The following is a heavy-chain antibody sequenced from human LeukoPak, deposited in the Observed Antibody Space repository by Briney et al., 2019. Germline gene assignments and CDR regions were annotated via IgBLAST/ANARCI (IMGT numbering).Heavy chain of an antibody. CDR3: ARRALYGSGRYYYYYMDV. CDR1: GGSFSGYY. CDR2: INHSGST. V-gene: IGHV4-34*01. J-gene: IGHJ6*03. Sequence: SETLSLTRAVYGGSFSGYYWSWIRQPPGKGLEWIGEINHSGSTNYNPSLKSRVTISVDTSKNQFSLKLSSVTAADTAVYYCARRALYGSGRYYYYYMDVRGKGTTVTVSS. D-gene: IGHD3-10*01.